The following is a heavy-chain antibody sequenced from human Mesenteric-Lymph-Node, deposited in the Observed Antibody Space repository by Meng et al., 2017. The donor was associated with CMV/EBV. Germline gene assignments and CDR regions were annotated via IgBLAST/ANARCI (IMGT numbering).Heavy chain of an antibody. D-gene: IGHD1-20*01. V-gene: IGHV3-48*03. CDR1: GFTFSSYA. Sequence: GESLKISCAASGFTFSSYAMHWVRQAPGKGLEWLSYISSSGSTIYYADSVKGRFTISRDNAKNPLYLQMNSLRAEDTALYYCARVNNWNYIDYWGQGTLVTVSS. CDR2: ISSSGSTI. J-gene: IGHJ4*02. CDR3: ARVNNWNYIDY.